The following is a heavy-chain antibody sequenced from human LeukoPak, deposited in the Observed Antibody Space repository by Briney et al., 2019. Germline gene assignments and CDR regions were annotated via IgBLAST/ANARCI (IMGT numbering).Heavy chain of an antibody. Sequence: PGGSLRLSCAASGFTFSSYAMSWVRQAPGKGLEWVSAISGSGGSTYYADSVKGRFTISRDNSKNTLYLQMNSLRAEDTVVYYCAKETAPSGWYTPDAFDIWGQGTMVTVSS. D-gene: IGHD6-19*01. J-gene: IGHJ3*02. CDR3: AKETAPSGWYTPDAFDI. V-gene: IGHV3-23*01. CDR2: ISGSGGST. CDR1: GFTFSSYA.